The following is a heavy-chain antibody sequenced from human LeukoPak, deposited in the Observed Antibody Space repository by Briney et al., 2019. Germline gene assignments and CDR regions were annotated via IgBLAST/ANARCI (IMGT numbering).Heavy chain of an antibody. Sequence: GGSLRLSCEASGFTFSSYWMHWVRQIPGKGLMWVSRIESNGLTLYADSVRDRFTISRDNSKNTLYLQMNSLRAEDTAVYYCAKSFGPVIAAAGTGADWGQGTLVTVSS. CDR1: GFTFSSYW. CDR3: AKSFGPVIAAAGTGAD. J-gene: IGHJ4*02. D-gene: IGHD6-13*01. CDR2: IESNGLT. V-gene: IGHV3-74*01.